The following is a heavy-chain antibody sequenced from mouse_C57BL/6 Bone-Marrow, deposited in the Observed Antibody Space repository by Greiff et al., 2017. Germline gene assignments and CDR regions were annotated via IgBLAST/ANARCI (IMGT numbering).Heavy chain of an antibody. J-gene: IGHJ3*01. CDR1: GYTFTDYN. V-gene: IGHV1-22*01. D-gene: IGHD2-1*01. Sequence: EVQLQQSGPELVKPGASVKMSCKASGYTFTDYNMHWVKQSHGKSLEWIGYINPNNGGTSYNQKFNGKATLTVNKSSSTAYMELRSLTSEDSAVYCGASGIYYGNPFAYWGQGTLVTVSA. CDR2: INPNNGGT. CDR3: ASGIYYGNPFAY.